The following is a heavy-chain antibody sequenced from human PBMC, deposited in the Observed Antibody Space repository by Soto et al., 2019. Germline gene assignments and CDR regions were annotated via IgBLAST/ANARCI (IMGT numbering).Heavy chain of an antibody. D-gene: IGHD6-19*01. CDR2: ISYDGSNK. CDR3: AKPPVGWYPPFDY. Sequence: QVQLVESGGGVVQPGRSLRLSCAASGFTFSSYGMHWVRQAPGKGLEWVAVISYDGSNKYYADSVKGRFTISRDNSKNTLYLQMNSLRAEDTTVYYCAKPPVGWYPPFDYWGQVTLVTVSS. V-gene: IGHV3-30*18. CDR1: GFTFSSYG. J-gene: IGHJ4*02.